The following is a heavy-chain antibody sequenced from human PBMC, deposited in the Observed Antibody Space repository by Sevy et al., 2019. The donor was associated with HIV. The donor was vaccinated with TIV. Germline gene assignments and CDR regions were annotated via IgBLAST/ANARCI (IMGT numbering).Heavy chain of an antibody. D-gene: IGHD3-10*01. CDR3: AKDRIWFGELLSYYFDY. CDR1: GFTFSSYG. J-gene: IGHJ4*02. CDR2: ISYDGSNK. V-gene: IGHV3-30*18. Sequence: GGSLRLSCAASGFTFSSYGMHWVRQAPGKGLEWVAVISYDGSNKYYADSVKGRFTISRDNSKNTLYLQMNSLRAEETAVYYCAKDRIWFGELLSYYFDYWGQGTLVTVSS.